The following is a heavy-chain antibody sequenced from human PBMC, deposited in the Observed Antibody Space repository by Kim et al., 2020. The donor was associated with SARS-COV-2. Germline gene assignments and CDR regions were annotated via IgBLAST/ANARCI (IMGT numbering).Heavy chain of an antibody. D-gene: IGHD6-6*01. CDR1: GFIFSNYG. CDR3: ARVMRDSSSSTPDF. Sequence: GGSLRLSCAASGFIFSNYGMHWVRQAPGKGLEWLAVTWYDGNDKYYADSVKGRLTVSRDNSKNTLYMEINSLRVEDTAVYYCARVMRDSSSSTPDFWGLGTLVTVSS. CDR2: TWYDGNDK. V-gene: IGHV3-33*01. J-gene: IGHJ4*02.